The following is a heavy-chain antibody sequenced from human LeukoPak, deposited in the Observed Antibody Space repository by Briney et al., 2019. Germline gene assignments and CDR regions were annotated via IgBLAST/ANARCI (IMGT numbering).Heavy chain of an antibody. CDR2: IYSGGST. Sequence: GGSLRLSCAASGFTVSSNYMSWVRQAPGKGLEWVSVIYSGGSTYYADSVEGRFTISRDNSKNTLYLQMNSLRAEDTAVYYCARDHIAAADYYYYYGMDVWGQGTTVTVSS. CDR1: GFTVSSNY. D-gene: IGHD6-13*01. V-gene: IGHV3-53*01. CDR3: ARDHIAAADYYYYYGMDV. J-gene: IGHJ6*02.